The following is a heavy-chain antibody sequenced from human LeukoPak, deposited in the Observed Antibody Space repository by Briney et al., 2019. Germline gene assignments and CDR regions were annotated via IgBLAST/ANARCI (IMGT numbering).Heavy chain of an antibody. J-gene: IGHJ3*02. D-gene: IGHD3-10*01. CDR3: ARVFLTVRGLSNGGTFDI. Sequence: SETLSLTCAVSGGSISRGGYSWSWIRQPPGKDLERIGYIYHSGSTYYNPSLKSRVPISVDRSKNQFSLKLTSVTAADTAVYYCARVFLTVRGLSNGGTFDIWGQGTMVTVSS. V-gene: IGHV4-30-2*01. CDR1: GGSISRGGYS. CDR2: IYHSGST.